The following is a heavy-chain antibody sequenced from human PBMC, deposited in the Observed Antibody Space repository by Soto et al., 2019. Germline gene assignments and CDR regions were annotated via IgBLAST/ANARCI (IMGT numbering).Heavy chain of an antibody. Sequence: ESGGGLVQPGGSLRLSCAASGFTFSSYWMSWVRQAPGKGLEWVANIKQDGSEKYYVDSVKGRFTISRDNAKNSLYLQMNSLRAEDTAVYYCARDEDYGSGSDHFDYWGQGTLVTVSS. D-gene: IGHD3-10*01. CDR2: IKQDGSEK. V-gene: IGHV3-7*05. CDR3: ARDEDYGSGSDHFDY. CDR1: GFTFSSYW. J-gene: IGHJ4*02.